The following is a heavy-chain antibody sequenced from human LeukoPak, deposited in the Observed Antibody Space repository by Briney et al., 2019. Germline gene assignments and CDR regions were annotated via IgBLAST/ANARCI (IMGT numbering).Heavy chain of an antibody. CDR1: GGSFSGYY. J-gene: IGHJ4*02. CDR2: INHSGST. D-gene: IGHD3-22*01. CDR3: ARAYYDSSGYWYFDY. Sequence: PPETLSLTCAVYGGSFSGYYWSWIRQPPGKGLEWIGEINHSGSTNYNPSLKSRVTTSVDTSKNQFSLKLSSVTAADTAVYYCARAYYDSSGYWYFDYWGQGTLVTVSS. V-gene: IGHV4-34*01.